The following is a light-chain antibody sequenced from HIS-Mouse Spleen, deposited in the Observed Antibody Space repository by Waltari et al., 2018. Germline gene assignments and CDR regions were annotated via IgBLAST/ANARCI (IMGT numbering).Light chain of an antibody. Sequence: DIQLTQSPSFLSASVGDRVTITCRASQGMSSYLAWYQQKHGKAPKLLIYAASTLQSGVPSRFSGSGSGTEFTLTISSLQPEDFATYYCQQLNSYPPTFGQGTKVEIK. CDR2: AAS. CDR1: QGMSSY. V-gene: IGKV1-9*01. CDR3: QQLNSYPPT. J-gene: IGKJ1*01.